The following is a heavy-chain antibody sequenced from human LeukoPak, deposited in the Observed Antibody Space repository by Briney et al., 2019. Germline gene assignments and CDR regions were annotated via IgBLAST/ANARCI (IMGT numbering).Heavy chain of an antibody. CDR1: GFTFNNYG. CDR2: IRSKAYGGTT. D-gene: IGHD4-17*01. Sequence: PGGSLRLSCEGSGFTFNNYGMHWVRQAPGKGLEWVGFIRSKAYGGTTEYAASVKGRFTISRDDSKSIAYLQMNSLKTEDTAVYYCTRAQITYGDYHYYYYYMDVWGKGTTVTISS. V-gene: IGHV3-49*04. CDR3: TRAQITYGDYHYYYYYMDV. J-gene: IGHJ6*03.